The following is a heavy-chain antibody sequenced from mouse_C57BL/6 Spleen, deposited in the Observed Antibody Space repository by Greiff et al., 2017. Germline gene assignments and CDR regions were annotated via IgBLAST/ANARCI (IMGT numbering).Heavy chain of an antibody. CDR2: IWRGGST. CDR3: AKKVEYDYYAMDD. D-gene: IGHD2-10*02. V-gene: IGHV2-5*01. CDR1: GFSLTSYG. J-gene: IGHJ4*01. Sequence: QVQLKESGPGLVQPSQSLSITCTVSGFSLTSYGVHWVRQSPGKGLEWLGVIWRGGSTDYNAAFMSRLSITKDNSKSQVFFKMNSLEADDTAIYCCAKKVEYDYYAMDDWGKGTSVTVSS.